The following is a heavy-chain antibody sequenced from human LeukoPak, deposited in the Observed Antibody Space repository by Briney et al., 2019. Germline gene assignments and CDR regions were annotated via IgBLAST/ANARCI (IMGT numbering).Heavy chain of an antibody. CDR1: GFTFSSYG. CDR3: AKSYYDSSGYYFVDY. D-gene: IGHD3-22*01. Sequence: PGGSLRLSCAASGFTFSSYGMSWVRQAPGKGLEWVAFIRYDGSNKYYADSVKGRFTISRDNSKNTLYLQMNSLRAEDTAVYYCAKSYYDSSGYYFVDYWGQGTLVTVSS. J-gene: IGHJ4*02. V-gene: IGHV3-30*02. CDR2: IRYDGSNK.